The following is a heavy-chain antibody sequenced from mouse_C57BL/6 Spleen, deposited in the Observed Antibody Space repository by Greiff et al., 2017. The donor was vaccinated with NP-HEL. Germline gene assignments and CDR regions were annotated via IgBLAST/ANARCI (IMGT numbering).Heavy chain of an antibody. CDR1: GYTFTGYW. CDR2: ILPGSGST. Sequence: QVQLKQSGAELMKPGASVKLSCKATGYTFTGYWIEWVKQRPGHGLEWIGEILPGSGSTNYNEKFKGKATFTADTSSNPAYMKRSSLTTEDSAIYYCARPITTVVATRGFAYWGQGTLVTVSA. J-gene: IGHJ3*01. CDR3: ARPITTVVATRGFAY. D-gene: IGHD1-1*01. V-gene: IGHV1-9*01.